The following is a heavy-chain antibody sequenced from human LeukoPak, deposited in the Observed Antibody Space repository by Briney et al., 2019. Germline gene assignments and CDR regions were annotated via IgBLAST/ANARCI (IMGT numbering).Heavy chain of an antibody. CDR2: IIPILGIA. V-gene: IGHV1-69*04. J-gene: IGHJ4*02. D-gene: IGHD2-15*01. CDR1: GGTFSSYA. Sequence: ASVKVSCKASGGTFSSYAISWVRQAPGQGLEWMGRIIPILGIANYAQKFQGRVTITADKSTSTAYMELSSLRSEDTAVYYCARGRYCSGGSCYYFDYWGQGTLVTVSS. CDR3: ARGRYCSGGSCYYFDY.